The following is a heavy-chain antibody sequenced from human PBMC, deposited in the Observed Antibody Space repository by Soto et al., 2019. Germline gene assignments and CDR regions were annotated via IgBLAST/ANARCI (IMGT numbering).Heavy chain of an antibody. CDR2: VYYSGTT. CDR3: AKRTYGSGND. V-gene: IGHV4-39*01. J-gene: IGHJ4*02. D-gene: IGHD3-10*01. Sequence: SGPGLVKPSETLSPTCTVSGGSITSATFYWGWIRQPPGKGPEWIGIVYYSGTTYYNPSLKSRVPISVDTSKNQLSLKVTSVTAADAAVDYCAKRTYGSGNDWGQGTLVTVSS. CDR1: GGSITSATFY.